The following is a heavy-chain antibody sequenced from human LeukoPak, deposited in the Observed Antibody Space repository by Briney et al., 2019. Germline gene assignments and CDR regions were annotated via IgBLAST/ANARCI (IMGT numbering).Heavy chain of an antibody. CDR1: GYTFTSYY. D-gene: IGHD1-26*01. J-gene: IGHJ4*02. V-gene: IGHV1-46*01. CDR2: INPSGGST. CDR3: ARGSRLLGSDY. Sequence: ASVKVSCKASGYTFTSYYMHWVRQAPGQGLEWMGIINPSGGSTSYAQKFQGRVTITADESTSTAYMELSSLRSEDTAVYYCARGSRLLGSDYWGQGTLVTVSS.